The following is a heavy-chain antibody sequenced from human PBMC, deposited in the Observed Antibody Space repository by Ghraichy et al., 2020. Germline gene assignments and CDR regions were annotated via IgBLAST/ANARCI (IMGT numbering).Heavy chain of an antibody. CDR3: ARGVYDTSGYYLWVWDY. V-gene: IGHV4-31*03. CDR1: GGSINSGGYY. Sequence: TLSLTCTVSGGSINSGGYYWSWIRQHPGKGLEWIGYMYYSGSPDYNPSLKSRVTISLDTSKNQISLKLSSLTAADTAVYYCARGVYDTSGYYLWVWDYWGQGTLVTVSS. J-gene: IGHJ4*02. D-gene: IGHD3-22*01. CDR2: MYYSGSP.